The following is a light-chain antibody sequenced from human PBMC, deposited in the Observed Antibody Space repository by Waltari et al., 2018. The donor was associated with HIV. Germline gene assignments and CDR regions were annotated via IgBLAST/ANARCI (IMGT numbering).Light chain of an antibody. V-gene: IGLV2-8*01. CDR1: SSDVGVYNY. CDR3: SSYAGSNKLV. Sequence: QSALTQPPSASGSPGQSVTISCTGTSSDVGVYNYVSWYQQHPGNAPKRIIYEVTERPSGVPDRFSGSKSGNTASLTVSGLQAEDEADYYCSSYAGSNKLVFGGGTKLTVV. CDR2: EVT. J-gene: IGLJ2*01.